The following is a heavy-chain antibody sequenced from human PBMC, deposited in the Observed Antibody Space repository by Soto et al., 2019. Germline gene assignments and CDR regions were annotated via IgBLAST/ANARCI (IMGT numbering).Heavy chain of an antibody. CDR2: ISGSGAST. CDR3: AHPRGYGVFDAYDF. CDR1: GFTFSTYA. D-gene: IGHD4-17*01. V-gene: IGHV3-23*01. J-gene: IGHJ3*01. Sequence: LRLSCAASGFTFSTYAMSWVRQAPGKGLEWVSAISGSGASTSYADSVKGRFTISRDNSINTLYLQMKSLRTEDTAVYYCAHPRGYGVFDAYDFWGQGTMVTVSS.